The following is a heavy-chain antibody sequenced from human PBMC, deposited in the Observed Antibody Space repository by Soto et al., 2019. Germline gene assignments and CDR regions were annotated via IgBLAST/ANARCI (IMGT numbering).Heavy chain of an antibody. CDR1: GFTVSSDS. CDR2: IYSDNNT. V-gene: IGHV3-53*01. CDR3: ARHYSAMGV. Sequence: SLRLSCAASGFTVSSDSMTWVRQAPGKGLEWISIIYSDNNTDYADSVKGRFSISRDTSKNILYLQMNSLRAEDTAEYYCARHYSAMGVWGQGTTVTVSS. J-gene: IGHJ6*02.